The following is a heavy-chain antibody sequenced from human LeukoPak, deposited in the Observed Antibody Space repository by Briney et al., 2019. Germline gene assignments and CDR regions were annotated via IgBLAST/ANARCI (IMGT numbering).Heavy chain of an antibody. CDR3: ARLPYSGSYPPSNAGRFDS. D-gene: IGHD1-26*01. J-gene: IGHJ4*02. V-gene: IGHV4-31*03. Sequence: PSKTLSLTCTVSGGSISSGGYYWSWIRQHPGKGLEWIGYIYYSGSTYYNPSLKSRVTISVDTSKNQFSLNLRSVTAVDTAVYYCARLPYSGSYPPSNAGRFDSWGQGTLVTVSS. CDR1: GGSISSGGYY. CDR2: IYYSGST.